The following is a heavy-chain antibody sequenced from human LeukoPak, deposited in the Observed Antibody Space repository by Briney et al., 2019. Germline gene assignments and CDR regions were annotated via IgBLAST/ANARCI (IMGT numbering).Heavy chain of an antibody. CDR2: ITTSSTYI. CDR3: ARGKYSSGWFDY. V-gene: IGHV3-21*01. J-gene: IGHJ4*02. Sequence: GGSLRLSCAASGFTFSSYSMSWVRQPPGKGLEWVSSITTSSTYISYADSVKGRFTISRDNAKNSLYLQMNSLRAEDTAVYYCARGKYSSGWFDYWGQGTLVTVSS. D-gene: IGHD6-19*01. CDR1: GFTFSSYS.